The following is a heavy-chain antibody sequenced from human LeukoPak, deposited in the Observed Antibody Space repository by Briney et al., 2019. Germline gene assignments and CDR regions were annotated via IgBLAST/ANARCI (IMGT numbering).Heavy chain of an antibody. CDR2: IRDTGVTR. V-gene: IGHV3-48*02. CDR3: VRDDVFAFDI. Sequence: GGSLRLSCVASGFRFGDYPINWVRQAPGKGLEWVAHIRDTGVTRSYADSAKGRFTTSRDNARNSMFLQMNSLRDDDTAIYFCVRDDVFAFDIWGQGTMVTVSS. J-gene: IGHJ3*02. CDR1: GFRFGDYP. D-gene: IGHD3-10*02.